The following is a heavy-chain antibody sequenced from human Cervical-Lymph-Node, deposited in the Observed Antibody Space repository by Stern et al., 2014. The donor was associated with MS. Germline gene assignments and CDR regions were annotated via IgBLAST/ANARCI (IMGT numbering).Heavy chain of an antibody. CDR2: ISNTGTTI. D-gene: IGHD3-22*01. CDR1: GFIFSDHY. CDR3: ARGGARMYCHDTYFGMDV. J-gene: IGHJ6*02. V-gene: IGHV3-11*01. Sequence: VQLVESGGDLAKPGGSLRLSCAASGFIFSDHYMSWIRQAPGKGLEWISYISNTGTTIYYADSVKGRFTVSRDNAKNSLYLQMSSLRAEGTAVYYCARGGARMYCHDTYFGMDVWGQGTTVTVSS.